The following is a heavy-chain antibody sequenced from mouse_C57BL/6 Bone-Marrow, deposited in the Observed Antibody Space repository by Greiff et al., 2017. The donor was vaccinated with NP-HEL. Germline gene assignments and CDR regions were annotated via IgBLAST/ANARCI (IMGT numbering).Heavy chain of an antibody. CDR1: GFSLSTFGMG. D-gene: IGHD1-1*01. J-gene: IGHJ1*03. V-gene: IGHV8-8*01. Sequence: QVTLKESGPGILQPSQTLSLTCSFSGFSLSTFGMGVGWIRQPSGKGLEWLAHIWWADDTYYNPALQSRLTISKDTSKNQVFLKIANVDTADTATYYCARIGITTVVAKWYFDVWGTGTTVTVSS. CDR2: IWWADDT. CDR3: ARIGITTVVAKWYFDV.